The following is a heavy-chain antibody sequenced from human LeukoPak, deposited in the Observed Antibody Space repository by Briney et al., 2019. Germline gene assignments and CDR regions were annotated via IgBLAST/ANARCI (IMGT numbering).Heavy chain of an antibody. CDR1: GYTFTRYG. CDR3: ARDWEEGGRCGRTNCCEYNYFDP. CDR2: ISAYSGAT. J-gene: IGHJ5*02. D-gene: IGHD5-24*01. Sequence: ASVKVSCKASGYTFTRYGISWVRQAPGQGLEWMGWISAYSGATNYAQNVQGRVTMTTDTSTNTAYMELRGLRSDDTAVYFCARDWEEGGRCGRTNCCEYNYFDPWGQGTLVTVSS. V-gene: IGHV1-18*01.